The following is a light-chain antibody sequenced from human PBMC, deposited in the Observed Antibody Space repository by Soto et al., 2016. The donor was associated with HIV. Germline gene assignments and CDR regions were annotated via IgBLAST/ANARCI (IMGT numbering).Light chain of an antibody. V-gene: IGLV3-25*03. CDR3: QSADSSGTPWV. J-gene: IGLJ3*02. CDR1: ALPKQY. CDR2: KDS. Sequence: SYELTQPPSVSLSPGQTARITCSGDALPKQYAYWYQQKPGQALILVIYKDSERPSGIPERFSGSSSGTTVTLTISGVQAEDEADYYCQSADSSGTPWVFGGGTKLTVL.